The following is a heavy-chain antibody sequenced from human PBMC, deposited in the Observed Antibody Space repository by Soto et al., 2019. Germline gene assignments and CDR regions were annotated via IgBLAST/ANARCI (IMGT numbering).Heavy chain of an antibody. CDR1: GGSFSGYY. D-gene: IGHD3-10*01. CDR3: AGQPTAGSYYDLGSYYYYYAMDV. CDR2: INHSGST. Sequence: SETLSLTCAVYGGSFSGYYWTWIRQPPGTGLEWIGEINHSGSTNYNPSLKSRVTISVDTSKNQFSLKLTSVTAADTAVYYCAGQPTAGSYYDLGSYYYYYAMDVWGQGTTVTVSS. J-gene: IGHJ6*02. V-gene: IGHV4-34*01.